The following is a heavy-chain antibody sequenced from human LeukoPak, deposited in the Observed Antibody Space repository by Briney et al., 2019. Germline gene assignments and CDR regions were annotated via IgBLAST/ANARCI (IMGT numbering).Heavy chain of an antibody. CDR2: ISAYNGNT. CDR3: ARGVRGYDILTGYYNEYYFDY. CDR1: GYTFTSYG. Sequence: ASVKVSCKASGYTFTSYGISWVRQAPGQGLEWMGWISAYNGNTNYAQKLQGRVTMTTDTSTSTAYMELRSLRSDDTAVYYCARGVRGYDILTGYYNEYYFDYWGQGTLVTVSS. D-gene: IGHD3-9*01. V-gene: IGHV1-18*01. J-gene: IGHJ4*02.